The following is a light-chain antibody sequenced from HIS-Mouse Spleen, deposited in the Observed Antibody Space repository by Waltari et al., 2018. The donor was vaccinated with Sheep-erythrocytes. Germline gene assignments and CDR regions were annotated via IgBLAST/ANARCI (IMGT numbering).Light chain of an antibody. V-gene: IGLV3-1*01. CDR1: KLGDKY. CDR3: QAWDSSNGV. Sequence: SYELTQPPSVSVSPGQTASIPCSGDKLGDKYACWYQQKPGQSPVLVIYQDSKRPSGIPERFSGSNSGNTATLTISGTQAMDEADYYCQAWDSSNGVFGGGTKLTVL. CDR2: QDS. J-gene: IGLJ2*01.